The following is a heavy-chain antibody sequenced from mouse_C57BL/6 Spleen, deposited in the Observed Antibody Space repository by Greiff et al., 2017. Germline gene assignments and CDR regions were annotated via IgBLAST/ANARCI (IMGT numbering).Heavy chain of an antibody. CDR2: IYPGSGNT. J-gene: IGHJ4*01. CDR3: ASSYAMDY. V-gene: IGHV1-66*01. Sequence: VMLVESGPELVKPGASVKISCKASGYSFTSYYIHWVKQRPGQGLEWIGWIYPGSGNTKYNEKFKGKATLTADTSSSTAYMQLSSLTSEDSAVYYCASSYAMDYWGQGTSATVSS. CDR1: GYSFTSYY.